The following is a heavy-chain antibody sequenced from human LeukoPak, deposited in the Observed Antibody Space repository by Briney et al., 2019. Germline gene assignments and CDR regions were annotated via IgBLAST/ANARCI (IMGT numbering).Heavy chain of an antibody. J-gene: IGHJ3*02. CDR3: ARWLTYYYDSSGYDHAFDI. V-gene: IGHV4-30-4*01. CDR1: GGSISSGDYY. D-gene: IGHD3-22*01. Sequence: PSETLSLTCTVSGGSISSGDYYWSWIRQPPGKGLEWIGYIYYSGSTYYNPSLKSRVAISVDTSKNQFSLKLSSVTAADTAVYYCARWLTYYYDSSGYDHAFDIWGQGTMVTVSS. CDR2: IYYSGST.